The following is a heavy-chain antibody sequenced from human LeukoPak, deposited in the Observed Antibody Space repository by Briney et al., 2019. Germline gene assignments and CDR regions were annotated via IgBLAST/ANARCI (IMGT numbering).Heavy chain of an antibody. CDR3: AKRGYSYGEFDY. CDR2: MNPNSGVT. V-gene: IGHV1-8*01. J-gene: IGHJ4*02. CDR1: GYTFTSYD. D-gene: IGHD5-18*01. Sequence: GASVKVSCRASGYTFTSYDINWVRQATGQGLEWMGWMNPNSGVTGYAQNFQGRVTMTRNTSISTAYMELSSLRSEDTAVYYCAKRGYSYGEFDYWGQGTLVTVSS.